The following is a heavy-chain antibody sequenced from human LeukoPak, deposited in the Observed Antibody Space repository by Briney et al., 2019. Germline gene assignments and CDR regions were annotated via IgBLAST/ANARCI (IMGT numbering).Heavy chain of an antibody. CDR1: GFSFISYA. V-gene: IGHV3-30-3*01. J-gene: IGHJ4*02. CDR3: ARRPSPFDSSGYYHLVD. Sequence: GGSLRLSCAASGFSFISYAMYWVRQAPGKGLEWVAVISYEGSNKYYADSVKGRFTISRDNSKNTLYLQMNSLRAEDTAVYYCARRPSPFDSSGYYHLVDWGQGTLVTVSS. D-gene: IGHD3-22*01. CDR2: ISYEGSNK.